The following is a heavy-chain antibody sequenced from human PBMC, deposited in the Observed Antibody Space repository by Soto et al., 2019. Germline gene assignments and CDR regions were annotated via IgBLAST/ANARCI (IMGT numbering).Heavy chain of an antibody. V-gene: IGHV4-30-4*01. CDR2: IYYSGIT. Sequence: QVQLQESGPGLVKPSQTLSLTCTVSGGSISSADYCWSWIRQPPGQGLEWIGYIYYSGITYYNPYLKSRVTISVDTSKNQFALKLSSVTAADTAVYYCARGAAAHPFDPWGQGTLVTVSS. CDR1: GGSISSADYC. J-gene: IGHJ5*02. CDR3: ARGAAAHPFDP. D-gene: IGHD6-13*01.